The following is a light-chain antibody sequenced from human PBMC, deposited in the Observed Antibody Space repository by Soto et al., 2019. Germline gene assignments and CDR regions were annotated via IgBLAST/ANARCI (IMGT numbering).Light chain of an antibody. V-gene: IGKV1-5*03. J-gene: IGKJ1*01. CDR2: RAS. CDR3: QQYKSYWT. CDR1: QSISSW. Sequence: DIEMTQSPSTLSASVGDRVTITCRANQSISSWLAWYQQKPGKSPKLLIFRASTLESGVPSRFSGSGSGTEFALTISSLQPDDFATYYCQQYKSYWTFGQGTKVDI.